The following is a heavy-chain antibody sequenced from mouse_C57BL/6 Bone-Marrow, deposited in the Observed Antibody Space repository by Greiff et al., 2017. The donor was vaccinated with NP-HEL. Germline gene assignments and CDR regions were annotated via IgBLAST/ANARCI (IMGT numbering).Heavy chain of an antibody. J-gene: IGHJ4*01. CDR3: ARRMVAYAMDY. CDR2: ISNGGGST. V-gene: IGHV5-12*01. D-gene: IGHD2-3*01. CDR1: GFTFSDYY. Sequence: VQLKESGGGLVQPGGSLKLSCAASGFTFSDYYMYWVRQTPEKRLEWVAYISNGGGSTYYPDTVKGRFTISRDNAKNTLYLQMSRLKSEDTAMYYCARRMVAYAMDYWGQGTSVTVSS.